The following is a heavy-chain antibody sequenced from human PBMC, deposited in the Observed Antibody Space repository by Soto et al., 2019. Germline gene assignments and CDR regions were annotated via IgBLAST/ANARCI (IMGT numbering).Heavy chain of an antibody. CDR3: ATIGGITTFGVVSTPPDY. CDR2: ISSSGSTI. Sequence: EVQLVESGGGLVQPGGSLRLSCAASGFTFSSYEMNWVRQAPGKGLEWVSYISSSGSTIYYADSVKGRFTISRDNAKNSLYLQMNSLRAEDTAVYYCATIGGITTFGVVSTPPDYWGQGTLVTVSS. D-gene: IGHD3-3*01. CDR1: GFTFSSYE. V-gene: IGHV3-48*03. J-gene: IGHJ4*02.